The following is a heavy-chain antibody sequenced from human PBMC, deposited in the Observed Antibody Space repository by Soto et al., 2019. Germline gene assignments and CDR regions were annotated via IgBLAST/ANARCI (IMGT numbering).Heavy chain of an antibody. J-gene: IGHJ4*02. Sequence: QVHLVQSAVEVKKPGASVKVSCKTSGYTFTSYGISWVRQAPGQGLEWMGRITSYNANTNYAKKFQGRVTMTTDTPPSTAYLELTSLRSDDTAVYYCARNYIGSGRLTADSWGQGTLVTVSS. CDR3: ARNYIGSGRLTADS. V-gene: IGHV1-18*01. CDR2: ITSYNANT. CDR1: GYTFTSYG. D-gene: IGHD3-10*01.